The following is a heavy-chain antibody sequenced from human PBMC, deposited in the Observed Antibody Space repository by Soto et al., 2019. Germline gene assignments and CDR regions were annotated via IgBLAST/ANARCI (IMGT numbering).Heavy chain of an antibody. CDR3: GRGVPAAAFDY. J-gene: IGHJ4*02. Sequence: QVQLVQSGAEVKKPGSSVKVSCKASGGTFSSYAISWVRQAPGQGLEWMGGIIPIFGTANYAQKFQGRVTMTAEESTSTAYKEVSSLRSADTAVDYCGRGVPAAAFDYWGQGTLVTVSS. CDR2: IIPIFGTA. CDR1: GGTFSSYA. D-gene: IGHD2-2*01. V-gene: IGHV1-69*01.